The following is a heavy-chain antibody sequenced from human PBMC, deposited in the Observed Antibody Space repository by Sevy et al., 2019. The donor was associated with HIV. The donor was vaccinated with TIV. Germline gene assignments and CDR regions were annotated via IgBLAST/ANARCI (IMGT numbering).Heavy chain of an antibody. CDR1: GFTFSSYA. Sequence: GGSLRLSCAASGFTFSSYAMSWVRQAPGKGLEWVSAISGSGGSTYYADSVKGRFTISRDNSKNTLYLQMNSLRAEDTAVYYGAKNPQRFGELLNHYFDYWGQGTLVTVSS. J-gene: IGHJ4*02. CDR2: ISGSGGST. V-gene: IGHV3-23*01. D-gene: IGHD3-10*01. CDR3: AKNPQRFGELLNHYFDY.